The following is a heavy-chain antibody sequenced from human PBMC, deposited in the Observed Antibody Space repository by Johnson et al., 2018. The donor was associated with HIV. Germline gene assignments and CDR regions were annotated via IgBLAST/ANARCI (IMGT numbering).Heavy chain of an antibody. CDR3: ARGYYGSGSRVFDI. CDR1: GFTFSSYG. D-gene: IGHD3-10*01. CDR2: IRYDGSNK. Sequence: QVQLVESGGGFIQPGGSLRLSCAASGFTFSSYGMHWVRQAPGKGLEWVAFIRYDGSNKYYADSVKGRFTISRDNSKNTLYLEMNSLRAEDTAFYYCARGYYGSGSRVFDIWGQGTRVTVSS. J-gene: IGHJ3*02. V-gene: IGHV3-30*02.